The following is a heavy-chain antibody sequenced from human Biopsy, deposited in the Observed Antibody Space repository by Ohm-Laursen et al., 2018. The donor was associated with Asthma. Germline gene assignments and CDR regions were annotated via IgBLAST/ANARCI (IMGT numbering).Heavy chain of an antibody. V-gene: IGHV3-30*18. J-gene: IGHJ4*02. Sequence: SLRLSCTASGFVFRSHAMHWVHQAPGKGLEWVAVVSYDGGVVHYADSMKGRFTISRDNAKSTLYLQMNRLRTDDTAVYFCAKRRGYSDLTDFDHWGQGTLVTVSS. CDR2: VSYDGGVV. D-gene: IGHD3-3*01. CDR3: AKRRGYSDLTDFDH. CDR1: GFVFRSHA.